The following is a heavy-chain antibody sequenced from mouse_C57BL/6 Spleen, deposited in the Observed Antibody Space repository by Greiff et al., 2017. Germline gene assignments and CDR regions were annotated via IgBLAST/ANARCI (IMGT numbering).Heavy chain of an antibody. Sequence: QVQLQQPGAELVKPGASVKLSCKASGYTFTSYWMQWVKQRPGQGLEWIGEIDPSDSYTNYNQKFKGKATLTVDTSSSTAYMQLSSLTSEDSAVYYCARYDDYDRGGYFDYWGQGTTLTVSS. CDR3: ARYDDYDRGGYFDY. CDR2: IDPSDSYT. J-gene: IGHJ2*01. CDR1: GYTFTSYW. V-gene: IGHV1-50*01. D-gene: IGHD2-4*01.